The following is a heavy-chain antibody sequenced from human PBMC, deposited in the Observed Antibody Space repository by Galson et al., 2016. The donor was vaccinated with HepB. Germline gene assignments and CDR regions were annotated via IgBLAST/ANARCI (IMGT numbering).Heavy chain of an antibody. CDR3: ASQIPGGTAFTSVGLPPY. CDR1: GLTFGSYA. D-gene: IGHD3-3*02. J-gene: IGHJ4*02. CDR2: IDDSGTET. Sequence: SLRLSCAASGLTFGSYAMSWVRHAPGKGLEWVSTIDDSGTETHYADSVKGRFAISRDNSRNTVYRQMDSLTADDTAEYYFASQIPGGTAFTSVGLPPYWGQGTLFTVSS. V-gene: IGHV3-23*01.